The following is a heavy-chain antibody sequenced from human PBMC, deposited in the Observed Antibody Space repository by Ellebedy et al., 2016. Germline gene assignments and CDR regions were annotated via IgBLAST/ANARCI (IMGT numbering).Heavy chain of an antibody. V-gene: IGHV3-7*01. CDR3: ARDYSGYSNIHYYGMDV. D-gene: IGHD6-13*01. Sequence: GGSLRLXXAASGFTFNRYDIHWVRQAPGKGLEWVANIKQDGSEKYYVDSVKGRFTISRDNAKNSLYLQMNSLRAEDTAVYYCARDYSGYSNIHYYGMDVWGQGTTVTVSS. CDR1: GFTFNRYD. J-gene: IGHJ6*02. CDR2: IKQDGSEK.